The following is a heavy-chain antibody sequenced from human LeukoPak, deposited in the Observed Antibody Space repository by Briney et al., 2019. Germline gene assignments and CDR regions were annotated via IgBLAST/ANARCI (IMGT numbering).Heavy chain of an antibody. J-gene: IGHJ4*02. CDR1: GYTFTSYD. CDR3: ARDSRSTVTAPIDY. V-gene: IGHV1-2*02. CDR2: INPNSGGT. Sequence: ASVKVSCKASGYTFTSYDINWVRQATGQGLEWMGWINPNSGGTNYAQKFQGRVTMTRDTSISTAYMELSRLRSDDTAVYYCARDSRSTVTAPIDYWGQGTLVTVSS. D-gene: IGHD4-17*01.